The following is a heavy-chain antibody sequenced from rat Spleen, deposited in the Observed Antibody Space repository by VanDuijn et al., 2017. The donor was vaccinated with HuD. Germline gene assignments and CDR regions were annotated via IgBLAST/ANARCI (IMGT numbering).Heavy chain of an antibody. D-gene: IGHD1-12*02. CDR1: GFTFSNYG. CDR3: TSHYDGTYPFTY. CDR2: ISVSGGSS. Sequence: EVQLVESGGGLVQPGRSLKLSCAASGFTFSNYGMHWIRQAPTKGLEWVASISVSGGSSHYRDSVKGRFTLSRDNAKSTLYLQMDSLRSEDTATYYCTSHYDGTYPFTYWGQGTLVTVSS. V-gene: IGHV5-19*01. J-gene: IGHJ3*01.